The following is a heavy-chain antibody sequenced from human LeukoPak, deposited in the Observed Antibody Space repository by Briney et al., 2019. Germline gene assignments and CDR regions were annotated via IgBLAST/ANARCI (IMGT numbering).Heavy chain of an antibody. J-gene: IGHJ4*02. V-gene: IGHV3-64*01. D-gene: IGHD4-11*01. Sequence: GGSLRLSCAATGFTLSSYGMVWARQAPGKGLEYVSGISRNGGTTHYGNSVKGRFTNSRDNAKDTLQLQMGGLRTEDMAVENWARAIQLVSDYWGQGTLVTVA. CDR3: ARAIQLVSDY. CDR1: GFTLSSYG. CDR2: ISRNGGTT.